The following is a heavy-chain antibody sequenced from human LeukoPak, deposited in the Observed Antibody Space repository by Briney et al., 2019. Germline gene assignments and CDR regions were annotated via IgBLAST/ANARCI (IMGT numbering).Heavy chain of an antibody. CDR3: ARKQYCTNGVCYGYYFDY. V-gene: IGHV4-39*01. CDR1: GGSISSSIYY. Sequence: SETLSLTCTVSGGSISSSIYYWGWIRQPPGKGLEWIGRMYYSGSTYYNPSLKTRVTISVDTPKNQFSLKLSSVTAADTAVYYCARKQYCTNGVCYGYYFDYWGQGTLVTVSS. CDR2: MYYSGST. J-gene: IGHJ4*02. D-gene: IGHD2-8*01.